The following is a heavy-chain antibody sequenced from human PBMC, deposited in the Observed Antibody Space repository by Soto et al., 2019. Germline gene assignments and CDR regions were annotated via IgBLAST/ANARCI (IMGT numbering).Heavy chain of an antibody. V-gene: IGHV1-69*01. D-gene: IGHD2-21*02. CDR3: ARDLWVGGDNPSYYFDS. Sequence: QVQLVQSGAEVKKPGSSVKVSCKASGDTFSRSAFAWVRQAPGQGPEWMGGMMPVYGSANYAQKFRGRLTITADDSTSTIYMELSGLTSDDTGVYYCARDLWVGGDNPSYYFDSWGQGIPVTVSS. CDR1: GDTFSRSA. J-gene: IGHJ4*02. CDR2: MMPVYGSA.